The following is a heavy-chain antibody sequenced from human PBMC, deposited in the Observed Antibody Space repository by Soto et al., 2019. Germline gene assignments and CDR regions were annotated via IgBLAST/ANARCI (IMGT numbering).Heavy chain of an antibody. Sequence: ASVKVSCKASGYTFTSYYMHWVRQAPGQGLEWMGIINPSGGSTSYAQKFQGRVTMTRDTSTSTVYMELSSLRSEDTAVYYCARGRYGDYAAYYYGMDVWGQGTTVTVSS. J-gene: IGHJ6*02. CDR3: ARGRYGDYAAYYYGMDV. V-gene: IGHV1-46*01. CDR1: GYTFTSYY. CDR2: INPSGGST. D-gene: IGHD4-17*01.